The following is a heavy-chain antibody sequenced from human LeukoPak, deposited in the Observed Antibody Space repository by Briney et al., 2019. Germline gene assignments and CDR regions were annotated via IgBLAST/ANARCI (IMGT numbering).Heavy chain of an antibody. Sequence: PSETLSLTCAVYGGSLSGYYWSWIRQPPGKGLEWIGEINHSGSTNYNPSLKSRVTISVDTSKNQFSLKLSSVTAADTAVYYCARCSGSNSTRNYFDYWGQGTLVTVSS. CDR1: GGSLSGYY. D-gene: IGHD3-10*01. V-gene: IGHV4-34*01. CDR2: INHSGST. CDR3: ARCSGSNSTRNYFDY. J-gene: IGHJ4*02.